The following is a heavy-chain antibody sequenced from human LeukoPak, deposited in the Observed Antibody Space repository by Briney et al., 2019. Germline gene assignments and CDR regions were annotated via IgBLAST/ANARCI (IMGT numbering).Heavy chain of an antibody. Sequence: PSETLSLTCTVSGGSISSYYWGWIRQPPGKGLEWVSSISNSGDYIFYADSVKGRFTISRDNAKNSLYLQINSLRAEDTAVYYCAELGITMIGGVWGKGTTVTISS. J-gene: IGHJ6*04. CDR2: ISNSGDYI. V-gene: IGHV3-21*01. D-gene: IGHD3-10*02. CDR1: GGSISSYY. CDR3: AELGITMIGGV.